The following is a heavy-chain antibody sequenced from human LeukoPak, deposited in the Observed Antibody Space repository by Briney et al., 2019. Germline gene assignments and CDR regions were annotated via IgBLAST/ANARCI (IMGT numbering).Heavy chain of an antibody. J-gene: IGHJ5*02. CDR3: ARGADIVVVPATRFDP. CDR1: GGSFSGYY. CDR2: INHSGST. Sequence: SETLSLTCAVYGGSFSGYYWSWIRQPPGKGLEWIGEINHSGSTNYNPSLKGRVTISVDTSKNQFSLKLSSVTAADTAVYYCARGADIVVVPATRFDPWGQGTLVTVSS. V-gene: IGHV4-34*01. D-gene: IGHD2-2*01.